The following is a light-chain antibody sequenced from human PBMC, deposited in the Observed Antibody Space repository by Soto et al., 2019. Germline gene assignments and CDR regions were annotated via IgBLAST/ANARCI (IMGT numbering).Light chain of an antibody. V-gene: IGKV3-20*01. CDR1: QRLSASD. Sequence: EIVLTQSPGTLSLSPWQRATLSCRASQRLSASDIAWYQQKPGQAPKFLIYGVSSRATGIPDRFSGSGSGTDFTLTISRLEPEDFAVYHCQQYGSAPLITVGQGTRLEIK. CDR3: QQYGSAPLIT. J-gene: IGKJ5*01. CDR2: GVS.